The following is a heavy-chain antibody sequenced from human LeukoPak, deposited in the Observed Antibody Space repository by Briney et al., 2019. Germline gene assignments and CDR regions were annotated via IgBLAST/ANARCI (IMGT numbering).Heavy chain of an antibody. CDR2: ISGSGGST. CDR1: GFTFSSYA. Sequence: GSLRLSCAAPGFTFSSYAMSWVRQAPGKGLEWVSAISGSGGSTYYADSVKGRFTISRDNSKNTLYLQMNSLRAEDTAVYYCAKDTWYNWNDGDAFDIWGQGTMVTVSS. J-gene: IGHJ3*02. V-gene: IGHV3-23*01. CDR3: AKDTWYNWNDGDAFDI. D-gene: IGHD1-20*01.